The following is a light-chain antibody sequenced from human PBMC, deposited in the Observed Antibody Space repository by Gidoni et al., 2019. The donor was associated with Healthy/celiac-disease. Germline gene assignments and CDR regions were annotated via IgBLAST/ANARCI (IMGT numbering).Light chain of an antibody. CDR2: GNS. J-gene: IGLJ1*01. CDR1: SSNIGAGYD. V-gene: IGLV1-40*01. Sequence: QSVLTQPPSVSGAPGQRVPISCPGSSSNIGAGYDVPWYQQLPGTAPKLLIYGNSNRPSGVPDRFSGSKSGTSASLAITGLQAEDEADYYCQSYDSSLSARYVFGTGTKVTVL. CDR3: QSYDSSLSARYV.